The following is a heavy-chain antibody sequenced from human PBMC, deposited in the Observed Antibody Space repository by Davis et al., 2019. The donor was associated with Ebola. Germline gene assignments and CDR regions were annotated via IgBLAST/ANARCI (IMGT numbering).Heavy chain of an antibody. V-gene: IGHV5-51*01. Sequence: GESLKISCQGSGYSFSNFWIGWVRQMPGKGLEWMGIIYPGDSDTRYSPSFQGQVTISADKSIATAYLQWSSLKASDTAMYYCARLSGSYYTGGVDYWGQGTLVTVSS. D-gene: IGHD1-26*01. CDR1: GYSFSNFW. CDR3: ARLSGSYYTGGVDY. CDR2: IYPGDSDT. J-gene: IGHJ4*02.